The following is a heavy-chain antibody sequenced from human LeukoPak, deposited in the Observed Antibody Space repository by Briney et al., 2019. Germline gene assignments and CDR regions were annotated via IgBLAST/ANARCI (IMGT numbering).Heavy chain of an antibody. V-gene: IGHV1-69*06. Sequence: SVKVSCKASGGTFSSYAISWVRQAPGQGLEWMGGIIPIFGTANYAQKFQGRVTITADKSTSTAYMELSSLRSEDTAVYYCATSRLYDILTGYADYWGQGTLVTVSS. CDR3: ATSRLYDILTGYADY. J-gene: IGHJ4*02. CDR1: GGTFSSYA. CDR2: IIPIFGTA. D-gene: IGHD3-9*01.